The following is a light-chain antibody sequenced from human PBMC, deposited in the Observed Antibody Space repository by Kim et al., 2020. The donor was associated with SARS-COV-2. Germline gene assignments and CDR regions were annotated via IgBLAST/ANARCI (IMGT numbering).Light chain of an antibody. J-gene: IGLJ3*02. CDR1: ASNDGGYNY. Sequence: QSLPISSTGPASNDGGYNYVPVYQPNPVKAPELMIYEVSKRPSGVPARFSGSKYCNTASLTVSGLQAEEEADYYCSSYAGSNNWGVFGGGTQLTVL. CDR3: SSYAGSNNWGV. V-gene: IGLV2-8*01. CDR2: EVS.